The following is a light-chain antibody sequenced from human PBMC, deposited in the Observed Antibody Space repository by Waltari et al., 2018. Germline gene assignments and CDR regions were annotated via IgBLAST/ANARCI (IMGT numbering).Light chain of an antibody. CDR2: GTS. CDR3: QQYNNWPRT. V-gene: IGKV3-15*01. J-gene: IGKJ2*02. CDR1: QSVSSN. Sequence: EIVMTQSPATLSVSPGDRATLSCRASQSVSSNLAWYQQNPGQAPRLLIYGTSTRAAGDPARFSGSGSGTEFTLTISSLQSEDFAVYYCQQYNNWPRTFGQGTKLEIK.